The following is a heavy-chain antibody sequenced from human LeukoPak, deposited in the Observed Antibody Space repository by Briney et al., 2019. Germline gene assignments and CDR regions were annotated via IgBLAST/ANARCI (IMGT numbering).Heavy chain of an antibody. D-gene: IGHD2-15*01. CDR1: GGSISSYY. Sequence: SETLSLTCTVSGGSISSYYWSWIRQPPGKGLEWIGYIYYSGSTNYNPSLKSRVTISVDTSKNQFSLKLNSVTAADTAVYYCARGVWAATVFYFDYWGQGTLVTVSS. V-gene: IGHV4-59*01. CDR2: IYYSGST. J-gene: IGHJ4*02. CDR3: ARGVWAATVFYFDY.